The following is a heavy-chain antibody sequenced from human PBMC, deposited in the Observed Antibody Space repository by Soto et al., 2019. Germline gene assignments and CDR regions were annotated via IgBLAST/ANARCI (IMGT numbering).Heavy chain of an antibody. J-gene: IGHJ4*02. CDR3: AREAGPLDY. V-gene: IGHV3-53*01. CDR1: GFTVSSNY. Sequence: GGSLRLSCAASGFTVSSNYMSWVRQAPGKGLEWVSVIFGGGSTYYADSVKGRSTISRDNSKNTLYLQMNSLRGEDTAVYYCAREAGPLDYWGQGTPVTVSS. CDR2: IFGGGST.